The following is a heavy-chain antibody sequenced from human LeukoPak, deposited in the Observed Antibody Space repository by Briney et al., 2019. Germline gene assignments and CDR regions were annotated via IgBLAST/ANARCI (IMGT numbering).Heavy chain of an antibody. D-gene: IGHD3-10*01. Sequence: SETLSLTCTVSGGSISSSSYYWGWIRQPPGKGLEWIGSIYYSGSTYYNPSLKSRVTISVDTSKNQFSLKLSSVTAADTAVYYCARGTRYCGSGSYASAMDVWGKGTTVTVSS. CDR3: ARGTRYCGSGSYASAMDV. CDR1: GGSISSSSYY. J-gene: IGHJ6*03. V-gene: IGHV4-39*07. CDR2: IYYSGST.